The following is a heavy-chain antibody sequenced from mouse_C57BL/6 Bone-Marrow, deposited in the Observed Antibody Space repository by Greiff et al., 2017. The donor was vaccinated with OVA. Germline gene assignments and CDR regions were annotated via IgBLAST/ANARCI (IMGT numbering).Heavy chain of an antibody. D-gene: IGHD2-1*01. Sequence: VQLQQSGAELVRPGSSVKLSCKASGYTFTSYWMHWVKQRPIQGLEWIGNIDPSDSETHYNQKFKDKATLTVDKSSSTAYMQLSSLTSEDSAVYYCARYGNYHYAMDYWGQGTSVTVSS. CDR1: GYTFTSYW. CDR2: IDPSDSET. CDR3: ARYGNYHYAMDY. J-gene: IGHJ4*01. V-gene: IGHV1-52*01.